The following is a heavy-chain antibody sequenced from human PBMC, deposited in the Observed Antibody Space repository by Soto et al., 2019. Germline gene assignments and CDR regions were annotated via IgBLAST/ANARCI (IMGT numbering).Heavy chain of an antibody. J-gene: IGHJ5*02. CDR2: ISEYNGNT. Sequence: ASVKVSCKASGYTFSIYGITWVRQAPGQGLEWMGWISEYNGNTHYAQKLQGRVTMTTDTSTSTAYMELRNLRSDDTALYYCARDYYDFWSGYSPNWFDPWGQGTLVTVTS. CDR3: ARDYYDFWSGYSPNWFDP. CDR1: GYTFSIYG. V-gene: IGHV1-18*04. D-gene: IGHD3-3*01.